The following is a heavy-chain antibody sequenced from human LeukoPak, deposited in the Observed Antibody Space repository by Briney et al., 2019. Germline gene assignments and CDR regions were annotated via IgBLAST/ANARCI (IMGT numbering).Heavy chain of an antibody. V-gene: IGHV5-51*01. CDR2: IYPGDSNT. J-gene: IGHJ2*01. CDR1: GYSFTSYW. CDR3: VRSPRKFWYFDL. Sequence: GEALRISCEGSGYSFTSYWIGLERQMPGKGLEWMGIIYPGDSNTRYSPSFQGQVNISADKSLSAAYLQCTSLKASDSAMYYCVRSPRKFWYFDLWGRGTLVTVSS.